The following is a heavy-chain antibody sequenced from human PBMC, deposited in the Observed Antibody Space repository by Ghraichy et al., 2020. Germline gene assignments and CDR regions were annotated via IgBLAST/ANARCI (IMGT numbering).Heavy chain of an antibody. V-gene: IGHV3-23*01. CDR3: AKGPSLSGYIDY. D-gene: IGHD5-12*01. CDR2: IIVSGGSI. CDR1: GFTFSDYA. Sequence: LSLTCAASGFTFSDYAISWVRQAPGKGLEWVSTIIVSGGSINYADSVKGPFTISRDNSKNTLYLQMNSLRAEDTAVYYCAKGPSLSGYIDYWGQGTLVTVSS. J-gene: IGHJ4*02.